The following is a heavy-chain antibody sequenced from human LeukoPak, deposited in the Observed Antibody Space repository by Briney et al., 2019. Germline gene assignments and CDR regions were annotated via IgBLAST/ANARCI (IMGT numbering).Heavy chain of an antibody. D-gene: IGHD3-22*01. CDR1: GFNFSSYS. CDR3: ARDPDYYDSAHDY. Sequence: PGRSLRLSCAASGFNFSSYSMNWVRQAPGKGLEWVSSISSSSSYIYYADSVKGRFTISRDNAKNSLYLQMNSLRAEDTAVYYCARDPDYYDSAHDYWGQGTLVTVSS. CDR2: ISSSSSYI. J-gene: IGHJ4*02. V-gene: IGHV3-21*01.